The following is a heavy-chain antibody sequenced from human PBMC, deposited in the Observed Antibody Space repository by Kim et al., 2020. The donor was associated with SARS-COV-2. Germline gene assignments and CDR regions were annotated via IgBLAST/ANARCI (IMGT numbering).Heavy chain of an antibody. J-gene: IGHJ4*02. CDR3: ARDPAINTPWIRNHFDH. CDR2: MSYDGGNI. D-gene: IGHD1-1*01. Sequence: GGSLRLSCAASGFTFRNYGMHWVRQAPGKGLEWVAVMSYDGGNIFYVDSVTGRFTISRDNSKNTVYLQMNGLRAEDTAVYFCARDPAINTPWIRNHFDHWGQGTLVTVSS. CDR1: GFTFRNYG. V-gene: IGHV3-33*05.